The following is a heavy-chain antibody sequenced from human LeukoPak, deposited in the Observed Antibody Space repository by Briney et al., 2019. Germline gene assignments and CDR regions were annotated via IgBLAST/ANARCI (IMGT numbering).Heavy chain of an antibody. D-gene: IGHD1-26*01. V-gene: IGHV1-8*02. CDR1: GYTFTSYG. J-gene: IGHJ4*02. CDR2: MNPNSGNT. Sequence: ASVKVSCKASGYTFTSYGISWVRQAPGQGLEWMGWMNPNSGNTGYAQKFQGRVTMTRNTSISTAYMELSSLRSEDTAVYYCARGRSVALDYWGQGTLVTVSS. CDR3: ARGRSVALDY.